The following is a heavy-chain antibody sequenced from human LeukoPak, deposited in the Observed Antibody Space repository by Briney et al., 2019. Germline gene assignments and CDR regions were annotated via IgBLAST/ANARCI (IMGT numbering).Heavy chain of an antibody. CDR2: IYYSGST. CDR1: GGSISSYY. J-gene: IGHJ6*03. D-gene: IGHD1-14*01. Sequence: PSETLSLTCTVSGGSISSYYWSWIRQPPGKGLEWIGYIYYSGSTNYNPSLKSRVTISVDTSKNQFSLKLSSVTAADTAVYYCARGPDDYYYYMDVWGKGTTVTVSS. V-gene: IGHV4-59*01. CDR3: ARGPDDYYYYMDV.